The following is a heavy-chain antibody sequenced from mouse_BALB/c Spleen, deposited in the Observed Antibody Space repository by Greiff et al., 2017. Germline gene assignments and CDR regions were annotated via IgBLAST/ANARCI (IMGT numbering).Heavy chain of an antibody. Sequence: EVQLVESGTVLARPGASVKMSCKASGYSFTSYWMHWVKQRPGQGLEWIGAIYPGNSDTSYNQKFKGKAKLTAVTSASTAYMELSSLTNEDSAVYYCTRSFRGSSSNDWGQGTTLTVSS. CDR3: TRSFRGSSSND. D-gene: IGHD1-1*01. CDR1: GYSFTSYW. J-gene: IGHJ2*01. V-gene: IGHV1-5*01. CDR2: IYPGNSDT.